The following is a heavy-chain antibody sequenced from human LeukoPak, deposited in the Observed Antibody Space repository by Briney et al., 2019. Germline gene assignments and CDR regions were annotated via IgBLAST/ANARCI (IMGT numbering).Heavy chain of an antibody. D-gene: IGHD2-8*01. CDR1: GGSFSGYY. V-gene: IGHV4-34*01. CDR2: INHSGST. Sequence: SETLSLTCAVYGGSFSGYYWSWIRQPPGKGLEWIGEINHSGSTNYNPSLKGRVTISVDTSKNQFSLKLSSVTAADTAVYYCASGSRYCTNGVCYTVRFDPWGQGTLVTVSS. CDR3: ASGSRYCTNGVCYTVRFDP. J-gene: IGHJ5*02.